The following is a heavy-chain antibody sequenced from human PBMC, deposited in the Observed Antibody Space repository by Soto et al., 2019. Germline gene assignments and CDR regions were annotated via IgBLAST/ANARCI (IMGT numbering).Heavy chain of an antibody. CDR1: GFTFSSYG. D-gene: IGHD2-2*01. V-gene: IGHV3-30*18. CDR2: ISYDGSNK. J-gene: IGHJ4*02. Sequence: PGGSLRLSCAASGFTFSSYGMHWVRQAPGKGLEWVAVISYDGSNKYYADSVKGRFTISRDNSKNTLYLQMNSLRAEDTAVYYCAKDRGGYQLPLYYFDYWGQGTLVTVSS. CDR3: AKDRGGYQLPLYYFDY.